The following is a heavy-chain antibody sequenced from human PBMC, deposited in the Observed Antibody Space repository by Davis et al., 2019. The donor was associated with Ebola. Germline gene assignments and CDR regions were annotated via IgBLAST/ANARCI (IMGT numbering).Heavy chain of an antibody. V-gene: IGHV4-59*12. CDR2: IYYSGST. D-gene: IGHD6-6*01. Sequence: ETLSLTCTVSGGSISSYYWSWIRQPPGKGLEWIGYIYYSGSTNYNPSLKSRVTISVDTSKNQFSLKLRSVTAADTAMYYCARGLGEYSRSFDYWGQGNLVTVSS. J-gene: IGHJ4*02. CDR1: GGSISSYY. CDR3: ARGLGEYSRSFDY.